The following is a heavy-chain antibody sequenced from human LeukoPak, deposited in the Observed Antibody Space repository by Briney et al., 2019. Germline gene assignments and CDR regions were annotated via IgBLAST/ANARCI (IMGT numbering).Heavy chain of an antibody. Sequence: PGRSLRLSCAASGFTFSSYSMNWVRQAPGKGLEWVSSISSSSSYIYYADSVKGRFTISRDNAKNSLYLQMNSLRAEDTAVYYCARDLRGGFDPWGQGTLVTVSS. V-gene: IGHV3-21*01. CDR3: ARDLRGGFDP. J-gene: IGHJ5*02. CDR1: GFTFSSYS. CDR2: ISSSSSYI.